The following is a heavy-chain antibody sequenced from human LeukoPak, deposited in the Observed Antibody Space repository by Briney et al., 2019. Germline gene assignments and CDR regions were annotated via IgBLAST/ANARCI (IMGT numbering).Heavy chain of an antibody. CDR1: GGTFSSYA. Sequence: ASVKVSCKASGGTFSSYAISWVRQAPGQGLEWMGGIIPIFGTANYAQKFQGRVTITADESTSTAYMELSSLRSEDTAVYYCASLASSSSVTWFDPWCQGTLVTVSS. J-gene: IGHJ5*02. CDR3: ASLASSSSVTWFDP. V-gene: IGHV1-69*13. D-gene: IGHD6-6*01. CDR2: IIPIFGTA.